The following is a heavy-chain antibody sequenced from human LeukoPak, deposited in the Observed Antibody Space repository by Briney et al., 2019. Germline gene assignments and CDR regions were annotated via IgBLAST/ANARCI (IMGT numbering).Heavy chain of an antibody. Sequence: SETLSLTCTVSGGSISSYYWSWIRQPAGKGLEWIGRIYTSGSTNYNPSLKGRVTMSVDTSKNQFSLKLSSVTAADTAVYYCAREEYYYGSGSYYWFDPWGQGTLVTVSS. CDR3: AREEYYYGSGSYYWFDP. CDR1: GGSISSYY. V-gene: IGHV4-4*07. CDR2: IYTSGST. J-gene: IGHJ5*02. D-gene: IGHD3-10*01.